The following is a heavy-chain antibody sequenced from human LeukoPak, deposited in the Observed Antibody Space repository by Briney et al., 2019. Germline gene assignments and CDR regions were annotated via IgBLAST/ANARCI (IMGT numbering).Heavy chain of an antibody. CDR1: GFPFSSYW. D-gene: IGHD6-6*01. V-gene: IGHV3-7*01. J-gene: IGHJ4*02. CDR3: AREQLVAPPLEY. Sequence: GGSLRLSCAASGFPFSSYWMAWVRQAPGKGLEWVASIKQDGGETFYVDSVKGRFTISRDNSKNTLYLQMNSLRAEDTAVYYCAREQLVAPPLEYWGQGTLVTVSS. CDR2: IKQDGGET.